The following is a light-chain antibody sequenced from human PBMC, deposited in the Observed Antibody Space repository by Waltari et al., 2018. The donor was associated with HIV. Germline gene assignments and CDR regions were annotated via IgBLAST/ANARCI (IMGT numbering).Light chain of an antibody. J-gene: IGLJ1*01. CDR3: QSYDSSLSGYV. Sequence: QSVLTQPPSVSGAPGQRVTISCTGSSSKLGAGHQVHWYQQLPGTAPKRLIYGNSNRPSGFPDRFSGSKSGTSASLAITGLQAEDEADYHCQSYDSSLSGYVFGTGTKVTVL. CDR1: SSKLGAGHQ. V-gene: IGLV1-40*01. CDR2: GNS.